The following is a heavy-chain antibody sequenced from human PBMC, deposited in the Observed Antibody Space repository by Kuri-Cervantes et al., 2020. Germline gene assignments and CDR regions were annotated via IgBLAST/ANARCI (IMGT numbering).Heavy chain of an antibody. CDR2: IYPGYSDT. V-gene: IGHV5-51*01. Sequence: GESLKISCKGSGYSFTSYWIGWVRQMPGKGLEWMGFIYPGYSDTRYSTSVQGQVTIAADKSISTAYLQWSSMKASDTAMYYCARRVGATTTAPFDYWGQGTLVTVSS. D-gene: IGHD1-26*01. CDR1: GYSFTSYW. CDR3: ARRVGATTTAPFDY. J-gene: IGHJ4*02.